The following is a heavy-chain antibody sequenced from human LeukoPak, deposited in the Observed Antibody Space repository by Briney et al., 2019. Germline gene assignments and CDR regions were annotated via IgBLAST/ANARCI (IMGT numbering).Heavy chain of an antibody. CDR3: ARGGLDYDILTGYYEDYFDY. Sequence: SETLSLTCTVSGVSISSYYWSWIRQPPGKGLEWIGEVNLQGGTNYNPSLLRRVAISVDTSANHVSLQMTSVTAADTAVYYCARGGLDYDILTGYYEDYFDYWGQGTLVTVSS. CDR1: GVSISSYY. CDR2: VNLQGGT. D-gene: IGHD3-9*01. V-gene: IGHV4-59*12. J-gene: IGHJ4*02.